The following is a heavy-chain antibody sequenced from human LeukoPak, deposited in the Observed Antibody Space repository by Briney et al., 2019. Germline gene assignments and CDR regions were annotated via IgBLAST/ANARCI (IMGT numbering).Heavy chain of an antibody. Sequence: SGTLSLTCAVSGGSISSSNWWSWVRQPPGKGLEWIGSIYYSGSTYYNPSLKSRVTISVDTSKNQFSLKLSSVTAADTAVYYCARSSPLRITMIVVVIDYWGQGTLVTVSS. V-gene: IGHV4-4*02. CDR2: IYYSGST. CDR1: GGSISSSNW. CDR3: ARSSPLRITMIVVVIDY. J-gene: IGHJ4*02. D-gene: IGHD3-22*01.